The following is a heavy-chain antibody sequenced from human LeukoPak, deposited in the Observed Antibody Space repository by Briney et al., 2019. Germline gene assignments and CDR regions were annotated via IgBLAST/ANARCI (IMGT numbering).Heavy chain of an antibody. D-gene: IGHD1-26*01. CDR3: ARRVGSNNKVWFDP. J-gene: IGHJ5*02. CDR1: GGSISSSSYY. V-gene: IGHV4-39*01. CDR2: IFYSVST. Sequence: SGTLSLTCTVSGGSISSSSYYWGWIRQPPGKGLEWIGSIFYSVSTYYNPSLKSRVTIYVDTSKNQFSLKLSSVTAADTAVYYCARRVGSNNKVWFDPWGQGTLVTGSS.